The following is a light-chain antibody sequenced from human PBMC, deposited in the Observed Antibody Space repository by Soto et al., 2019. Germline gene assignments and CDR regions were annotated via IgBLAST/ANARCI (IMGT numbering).Light chain of an antibody. J-gene: IGKJ4*01. CDR3: QQYDNLPLLT. V-gene: IGKV1-33*01. Sequence: DIQMAQSPCSLSASVGDRVTITCEASQDISNYLNWYQQKPGKAPKLLIYDASNLETGVPSRFSGSGSGTDFTFTISSLQPEDIATYYCQQYDNLPLLTFGGGTKVDIK. CDR1: QDISNY. CDR2: DAS.